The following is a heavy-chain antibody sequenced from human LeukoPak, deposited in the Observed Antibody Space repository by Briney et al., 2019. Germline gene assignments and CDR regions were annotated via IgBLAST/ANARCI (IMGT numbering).Heavy chain of an antibody. CDR1: GGSISSYY. Sequence: KSSETLSVTCTVSGGSISSYYWSWIRQPPGKGLEWIGYIYYSGSTNYNPSLKSRVTISVDTSKNQFSLKLSSVTAADTAVYYCARGGRDTGPYWYFDLWGRGTLVTVSS. V-gene: IGHV4-59*01. CDR3: ARGGRDTGPYWYFDL. D-gene: IGHD3-10*01. CDR2: IYYSGST. J-gene: IGHJ2*01.